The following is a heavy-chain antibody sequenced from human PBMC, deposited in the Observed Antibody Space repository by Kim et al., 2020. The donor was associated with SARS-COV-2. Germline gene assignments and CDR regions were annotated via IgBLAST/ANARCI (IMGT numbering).Heavy chain of an antibody. V-gene: IGHV7-4-1*02. CDR2: INTNTGNP. Sequence: ASVKVSCKASGYTFTSYAMNWVPQAPGQGLEWMGWINTNTGNPTYAQGFTGRFVFSLDTSVSTAYLQISSLKAEDTAVYYCARADVTTIFGVVIIPVHDFDYWGQGTLVTVSS. D-gene: IGHD3-3*01. CDR1: GYTFTSYA. J-gene: IGHJ4*02. CDR3: ARADVTTIFGVVIIPVHDFDY.